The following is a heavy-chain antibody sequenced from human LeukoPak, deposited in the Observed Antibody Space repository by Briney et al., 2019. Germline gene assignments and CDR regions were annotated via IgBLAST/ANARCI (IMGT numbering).Heavy chain of an antibody. CDR3: ARGGAIDSSSSEIDY. V-gene: IGHV1-18*01. CDR2: ISAYNGNT. CDR1: VYTFTSYG. D-gene: IGHD6-6*01. Sequence: ASVKVSCKASVYTFTSYGISWVRQAPGQGLEWMGWISAYNGNTNYAQKLQGRDTMTTDTSTSTAYMELRSLRSDDTAVYYCARGGAIDSSSSEIDYWGQGTLVTVSS. J-gene: IGHJ4*02.